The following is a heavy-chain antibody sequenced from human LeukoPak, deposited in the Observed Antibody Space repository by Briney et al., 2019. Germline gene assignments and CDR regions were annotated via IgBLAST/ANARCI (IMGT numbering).Heavy chain of an antibody. CDR3: ARGQDYGDYVRGVLWFDP. V-gene: IGHV4-38-2*02. CDR1: GYSISSGYY. D-gene: IGHD4-17*01. CDR2: IYHSGST. Sequence: PSETLSLTCTVSGYSISSGYYWGWIRQPPGKGLEWIGSIYHSGSTYYNPSLKSRVTMSLDTSKNQFSLKLSSVTAADTAVYYCARGQDYGDYVRGVLWFDPWGQGTLVTVSS. J-gene: IGHJ5*02.